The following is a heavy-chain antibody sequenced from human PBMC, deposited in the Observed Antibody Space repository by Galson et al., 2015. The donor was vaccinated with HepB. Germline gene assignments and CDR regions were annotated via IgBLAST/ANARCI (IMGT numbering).Heavy chain of an antibody. D-gene: IGHD2-21*02. CDR2: FYACGAT. CDR1: GFSVTGTY. J-gene: IGHJ4*02. Sequence: SLRLSCAASGFSVTGTYMGWVRQAPGKGLEWVSIFYACGATHYADSVRGRFTVSRDNSKSMLYLQMNIVRADDTAVYYCVRATAGRVDYWGRGTLVSVSS. V-gene: IGHV3-66*01. CDR3: VRATAGRVDY.